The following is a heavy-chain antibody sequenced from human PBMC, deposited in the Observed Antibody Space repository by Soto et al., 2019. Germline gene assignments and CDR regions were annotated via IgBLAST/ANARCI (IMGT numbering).Heavy chain of an antibody. Sequence: SETLSLTCTVSGGSISSYYWSWIRQPPGKGLEWIGYMYYGGRTNYNPSLKSRVTISVDTSKMQVSLKLSSVTAADTAVYFCARGTPSPLIVRGSRGPWFDPWGQGTLVTVSS. CDR2: MYYGGRT. CDR1: GGSISSYY. CDR3: ARGTPSPLIVRGSRGPWFDP. J-gene: IGHJ5*02. D-gene: IGHD1-26*01. V-gene: IGHV4-59*08.